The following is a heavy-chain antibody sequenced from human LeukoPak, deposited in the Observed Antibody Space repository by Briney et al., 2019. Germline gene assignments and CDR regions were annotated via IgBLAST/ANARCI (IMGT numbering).Heavy chain of an antibody. CDR2: IYPGDSHT. D-gene: IGHD3-10*01. V-gene: IGHV5-51*01. Sequence: GESLKISCKGSGYSFTNYWIGWVRQMPGKGLEWMGIIYPGDSHTRYTPSFQAQVTISADRSITPASLQWSSLNASDTAMYYCARGPYGYASSPTLDSYNWFDPWGQGTLVTVSS. CDR1: GYSFTNYW. CDR3: ARGPYGYASSPTLDSYNWFDP. J-gene: IGHJ5*02.